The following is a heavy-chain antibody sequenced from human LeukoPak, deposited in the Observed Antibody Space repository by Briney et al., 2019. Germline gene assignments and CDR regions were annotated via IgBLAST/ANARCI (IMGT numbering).Heavy chain of an antibody. V-gene: IGHV2-5*02. Sequence: SGPTLVNPTQTLTLTCTFSGFSLSTGGVAVGWIRQPPGKALEWLALIYWDGDKRYNSSLKSRLTVTKDTSKNQVVLTMTSMDPVDTATYYCAHSKTGLLILYYFDYWGQGTLVTVSS. J-gene: IGHJ4*02. CDR3: AHSKTGLLILYYFDY. CDR1: GFSLSTGGVA. CDR2: IYWDGDK. D-gene: IGHD2-15*01.